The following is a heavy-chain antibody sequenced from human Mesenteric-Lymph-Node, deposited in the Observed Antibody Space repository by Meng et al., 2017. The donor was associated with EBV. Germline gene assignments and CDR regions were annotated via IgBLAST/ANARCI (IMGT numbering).Heavy chain of an antibody. J-gene: IGHJ4*02. CDR2: YYNSGST. D-gene: IGHD1-26*01. CDR3: ARQGPSGRTFDY. CDR1: GGSISSSSYY. Sequence: RQLEGSRPGLMKPSETLSLPCTVSGGSISSSSYYWGWIRQPPGKGLEWIGTYYNSGSTHYNPSLKSRVTISVDTSNNQFSLRLISVTAADTAAYYCARQGPSGRTFDYWGQGTLVTVSS. V-gene: IGHV4-39*01.